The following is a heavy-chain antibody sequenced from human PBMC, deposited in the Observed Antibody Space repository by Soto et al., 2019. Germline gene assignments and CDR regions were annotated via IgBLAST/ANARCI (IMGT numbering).Heavy chain of an antibody. CDR2: IDSSEIT. D-gene: IGHD5-18*01. CDR3: ARVETAMALWPSYFEF. V-gene: IGHV4-39*01. Sequence: PSETLSLTCTVSGASVGSRSHSWAWFRQPPGKGLEWIGNIDSSEITEFSPSLRSRLSMSVDASANQFSLNLKYVTAQDTAVYFCARVETAMALWPSYFEFWGRGVLVTXS. J-gene: IGHJ4*02. CDR1: GASVGSRSHS.